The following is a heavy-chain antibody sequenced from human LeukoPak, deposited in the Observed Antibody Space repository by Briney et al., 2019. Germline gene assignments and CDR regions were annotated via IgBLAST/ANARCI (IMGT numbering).Heavy chain of an antibody. Sequence: SETLSLTCTVSGGSISSGGYYWSWIRQPPGKGLEWIGYIYHSGSTYYNPSLKSRVTISVDTSKNQFSLKLSSVTAADTAVYYCATTNVLLWFGELSKTAYFDYWDQGTLVTVSS. CDR1: GGSISSGGYY. CDR3: ATTNVLLWFGELSKTAYFDY. CDR2: IYHSGST. V-gene: IGHV4-30-2*01. J-gene: IGHJ4*02. D-gene: IGHD3-10*01.